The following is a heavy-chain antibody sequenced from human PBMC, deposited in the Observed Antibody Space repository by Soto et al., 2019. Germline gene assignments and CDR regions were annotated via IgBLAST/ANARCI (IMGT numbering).Heavy chain of an antibody. J-gene: IGHJ1*01. CDR2: IRNKARGGTA. D-gene: IGHD3-10*01. Sequence: PGGSLRLSCAGSGFTFGDAYVNWFRQAPGKGLEWIGFIRNKARGGTAEHAASVKGRFTISRDDSKSIAYLQMNNLTTEDTAVYYCSKDSGSYYADKRWGPGTLVTVSS. CDR3: SKDSGSYYADKR. V-gene: IGHV3-49*03. CDR1: GFTFGDAY.